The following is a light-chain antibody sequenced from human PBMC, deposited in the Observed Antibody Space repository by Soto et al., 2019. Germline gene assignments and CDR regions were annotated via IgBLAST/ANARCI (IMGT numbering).Light chain of an antibody. CDR1: QSISSY. V-gene: IGKV1-39*01. J-gene: IGKJ1*01. CDR3: QQHYSTPPT. Sequence: DIPMTQSPSSLSASVGDRVTITCRASQSISSYLNWYQQKPGKAPKLLIYAASSLQSGVPSSFSGSGSGTDFTLTISSLQPEDFGTYYCQQHYSTPPTFGQGTKVEIK. CDR2: AAS.